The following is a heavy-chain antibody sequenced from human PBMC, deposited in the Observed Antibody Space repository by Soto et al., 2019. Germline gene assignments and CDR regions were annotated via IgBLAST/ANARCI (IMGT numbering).Heavy chain of an antibody. D-gene: IGHD4-17*01. J-gene: IGHJ3*02. V-gene: IGHV3-23*01. Sequence: PGVSLSHSCAASGFFFSTYAMNWVRQAPGKGLEWVAAISSSGETTYYAESVRGRFTISRDNSINTLYLQMRSLRPEDTAIYYCAHPRGYGIFDAVDIWGQGTMVTVSS. CDR1: GFFFSTYA. CDR3: AHPRGYGIFDAVDI. CDR2: ISSSGETT.